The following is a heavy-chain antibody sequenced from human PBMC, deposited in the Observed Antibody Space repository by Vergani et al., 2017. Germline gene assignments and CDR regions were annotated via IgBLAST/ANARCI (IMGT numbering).Heavy chain of an antibody. Sequence: QVQLVQSGAEVKKPGSSVKVSCKASGGPFSSYTISWVRQAPGQGLEWMGRIIPILGIANYAQKFQGRVTITADKSTSTAYMELSSLRSEATAVYYCARAYSSGWYPFDYWGQGTLVTVSS. D-gene: IGHD6-19*01. J-gene: IGHJ4*02. CDR1: GGPFSSYT. CDR3: ARAYSSGWYPFDY. CDR2: IIPILGIA. V-gene: IGHV1-69*02.